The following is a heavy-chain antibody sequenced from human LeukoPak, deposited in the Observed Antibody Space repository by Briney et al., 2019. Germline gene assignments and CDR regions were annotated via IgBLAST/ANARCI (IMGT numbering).Heavy chain of an antibody. CDR2: IYYSEST. J-gene: IGHJ5*02. V-gene: IGHV4-31*03. CDR3: ARDRLATNTGWFDP. Sequence: SQTLSLTCTVSGGSISSGGYYWSWIRQHPGKGLEWLGYIYYSESTYYNPSLKSRVTISVDTSKNQFSLKLSSVTAADTAVYYCARDRLATNTGWFDPWGQGTLVTVSS. D-gene: IGHD4-17*01. CDR1: GGSISSGGYY.